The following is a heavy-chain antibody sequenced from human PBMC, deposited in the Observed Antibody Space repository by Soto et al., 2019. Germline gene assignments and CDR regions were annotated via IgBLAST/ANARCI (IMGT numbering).Heavy chain of an antibody. V-gene: IGHV1-69*01. J-gene: IGHJ4*02. CDR2: IIPLFGTP. CDR3: ARDRYDYGSGNYYHLIDF. Sequence: QVQLVQSGAEVKKSGSSVKVSCKASGGIFSTYAISWLRQAPGQGLEWMGGIIPLFGTPNYAQRFQGRVTITADECTRKAYMELSRLTFEHTAVYYCARDRYDYGSGNYYHLIDFCGQRNLVAVSS. D-gene: IGHD3-10*01. CDR1: GGIFSTYA.